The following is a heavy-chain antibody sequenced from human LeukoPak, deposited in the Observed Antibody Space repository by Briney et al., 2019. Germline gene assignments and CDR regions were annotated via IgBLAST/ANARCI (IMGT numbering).Heavy chain of an antibody. V-gene: IGHV3-23*01. CDR1: GITVSSNY. J-gene: IGHJ4*02. CDR2: ISGSGGST. D-gene: IGHD2-21*02. Sequence: GGSLRLSCAASGITVSSNYMSWVRQAPGKGLEWVSAISGSGGSTYYADSVKGRFTISRDNSKNTLYLQMNSLRAEDTAVYYCAKLVVVTAIYFDYWGQGTLVTVSS. CDR3: AKLVVVTAIYFDY.